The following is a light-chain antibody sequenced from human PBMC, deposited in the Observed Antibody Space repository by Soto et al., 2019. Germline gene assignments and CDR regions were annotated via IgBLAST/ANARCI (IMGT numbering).Light chain of an antibody. V-gene: IGLV2-23*02. CDR2: EVT. J-gene: IGLJ1*01. Sequence: QSALTQPASVSGSPGQSITISCSGTSSDVGTYNLVSWYQQHPGKAPRLMIYEVTKRPSGVSNRFSGSKSGNTASLTISGLQPEDEADYYCSSYAGSSSSIFGTGTKLTVL. CDR1: SSDVGTYNL. CDR3: SSYAGSSSSI.